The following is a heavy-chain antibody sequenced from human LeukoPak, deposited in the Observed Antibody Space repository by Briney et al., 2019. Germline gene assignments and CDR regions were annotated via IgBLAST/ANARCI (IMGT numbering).Heavy chain of an antibody. CDR2: INPNRGGT. CDR1: RYTFTGYY. V-gene: IGHV1-2*02. CDR3: ARDRDDSSGYYRETLFDD. D-gene: IGHD3-22*01. Sequence: GASVRVSSEASRYTFTGYYIHWERHAPEQGLGWVGWINPNRGGTNYAQKFQGRVTMTRDTSISTAYMELSRLRSDDTAVYYCARDRDDSSGYYRETLFDDWGQGTLVTVSS. J-gene: IGHJ4*02.